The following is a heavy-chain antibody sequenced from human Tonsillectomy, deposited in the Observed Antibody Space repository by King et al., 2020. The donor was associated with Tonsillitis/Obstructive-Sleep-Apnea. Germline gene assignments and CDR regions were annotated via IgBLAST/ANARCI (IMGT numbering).Heavy chain of an antibody. CDR1: GGSISSYY. D-gene: IGHD3-22*01. CDR3: ARAVRFDYYDSSGYIGGPFFFDY. Sequence: VQLQESGPGLVKPSETLSLTCTVSGGSISSYYWSWIRQPPGKGLEWIGYIYYSGSTNYNPSLKSRVTISVDTSKNQFSLKLSSVTAADTAVYYCARAVRFDYYDSSGYIGGPFFFDYWGQGTLVTVSS. CDR2: IYYSGST. V-gene: IGHV4-59*08. J-gene: IGHJ4*02.